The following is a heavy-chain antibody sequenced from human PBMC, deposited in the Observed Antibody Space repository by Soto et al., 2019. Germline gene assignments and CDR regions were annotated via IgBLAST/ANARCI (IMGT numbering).Heavy chain of an antibody. CDR3: ARLGVRRDGYNPNWFDP. D-gene: IGHD5-12*01. V-gene: IGHV5-10-1*04. CDR2: IDPRDSST. J-gene: IGHJ5*02. CDR1: EYSSTRNW. Sequence: KVSCRGAEYSSTRNWITCVSKMHGKGLEWMGRIDPRDSSTDYSPSFQGQVTISADKSISTAYLQWSSLKASDTAMYYCARLGVRRDGYNPNWFDPWGQGTLLTVSS.